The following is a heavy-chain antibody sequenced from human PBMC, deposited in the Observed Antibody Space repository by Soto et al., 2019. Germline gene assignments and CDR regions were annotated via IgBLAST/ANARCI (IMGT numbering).Heavy chain of an antibody. J-gene: IGHJ6*02. CDR3: ARAPPRGIAAPGTWGSGMDV. CDR1: GFSFSSYA. Sequence: QVQVVESGGGVVQPGRYLRLYCAASGFSFSSYAMPWVRQAPGKGLEWVAVISYDGNNKYYADSVKGRITISRDSSKNMVYLQMNSLRPEDTAVYYCARAPPRGIAAPGTWGSGMDVWGQGTTVTVSS. CDR2: ISYDGNNK. V-gene: IGHV3-30-3*01. D-gene: IGHD6-13*01.